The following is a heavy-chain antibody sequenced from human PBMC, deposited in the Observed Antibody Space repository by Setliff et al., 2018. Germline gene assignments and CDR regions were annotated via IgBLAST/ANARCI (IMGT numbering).Heavy chain of an antibody. Sequence: ETMRLACAASGYTLDVYVMSWVRQAPGKGLEWVSDINRNGGRIGYADPVKGRFPISREHAKNSLCLQMNRLGAEDTALYYCARAHLYFSDTSGYFYDLGRSAFDVWGQGTMVTVSS. J-gene: IGHJ3*01. V-gene: IGHV3-20*04. CDR2: INRNGGRI. CDR3: ARAHLYFSDTSGYFYDLGRSAFDV. CDR1: GYTLDVYV. D-gene: IGHD3-22*01.